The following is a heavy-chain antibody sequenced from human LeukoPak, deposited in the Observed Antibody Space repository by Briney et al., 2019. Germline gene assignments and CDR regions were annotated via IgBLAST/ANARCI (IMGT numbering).Heavy chain of an antibody. CDR1: GGSVSSGSYY. CDR3: ARDSGWYGA. D-gene: IGHD6-19*01. Sequence: SETLSLTCTVSGGSVSSGSYYWSWIRQPPGKGLVWIGYIYYSGSTNYNPSLKSRATISVDTSKNQFSLKLSSVTAADTAVYYCARDSGWYGAWGQGTLVTVSS. V-gene: IGHV4-61*01. CDR2: IYYSGST. J-gene: IGHJ5*02.